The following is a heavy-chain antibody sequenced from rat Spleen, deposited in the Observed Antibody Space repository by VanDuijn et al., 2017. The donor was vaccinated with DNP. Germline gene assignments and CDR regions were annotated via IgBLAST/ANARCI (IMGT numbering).Heavy chain of an antibody. Sequence: EVQVVESGGGLVQPGRSLKLSCAASGFTFSDYYMAWVRQAPTKGLEWVAYIRFDGGSIYYGDSVKGRFTISRDNAKSTLYLQMNSLRSEDTATYYCAIYFNRGDDWFAYWGQGTLVTVSS. CDR1: GFTFSDYY. CDR3: AIYFNRGDDWFAY. D-gene: IGHD1-1*01. CDR2: IRFDGGSI. J-gene: IGHJ3*01. V-gene: IGHV5-20*01.